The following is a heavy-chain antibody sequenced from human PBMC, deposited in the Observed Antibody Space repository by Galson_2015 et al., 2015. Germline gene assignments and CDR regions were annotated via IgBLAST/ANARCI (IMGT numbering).Heavy chain of an antibody. J-gene: IGHJ4*02. CDR3: AREGGDYEFVY. CDR2: LNPNSGGT. CDR1: GYTFTGYY. Sequence: CKASGYTFTGYYMHWVRQAPGQGLEWMGWLNPNSGGTNYAQKFQGWVTMTRDTSISTAYMELSRLRSDDTAVYYCAREGGDYEFVYWGQGTLVTVSS. V-gene: IGHV1-2*04. D-gene: IGHD2-21*02.